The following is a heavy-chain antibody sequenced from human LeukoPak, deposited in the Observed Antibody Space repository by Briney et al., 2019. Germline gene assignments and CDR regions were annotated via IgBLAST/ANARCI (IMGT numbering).Heavy chain of an antibody. Sequence: SETLSLTCTVSGGSISSSSYYWGWIRQPPGKGLEWIGSIYYSGSTYYNPSLKSRVTISVDTSKNQFSLKLSSVTAADTAVYYCARGQPTLTDWFDPWGQGTLVTVCS. D-gene: IGHD6-13*01. J-gene: IGHJ5*02. CDR2: IYYSGST. CDR1: GGSISSSSYY. V-gene: IGHV4-39*07. CDR3: ARGQPTLTDWFDP.